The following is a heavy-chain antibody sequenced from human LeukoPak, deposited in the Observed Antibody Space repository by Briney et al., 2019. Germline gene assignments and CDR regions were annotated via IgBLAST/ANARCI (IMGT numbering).Heavy chain of an antibody. Sequence: ASVKVSCEASGYTFTSYAISWVRQAPGQGLEWMGWISGYNGNAKYVQKLQGRVTMTTDTSTSTAYMEVRSLRDDDTAVYYCAREAIVGAPRGAFDIWGQGTVVTVSS. CDR3: AREAIVGAPRGAFDI. J-gene: IGHJ3*02. CDR2: ISGYNGNA. CDR1: GYTFTSYA. D-gene: IGHD1-26*01. V-gene: IGHV1-18*01.